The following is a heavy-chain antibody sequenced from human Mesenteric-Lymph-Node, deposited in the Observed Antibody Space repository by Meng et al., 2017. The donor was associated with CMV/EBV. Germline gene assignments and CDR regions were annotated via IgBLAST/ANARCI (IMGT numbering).Heavy chain of an antibody. D-gene: IGHD2-21*01. CDR2: INPKSGGT. V-gene: IGHV1-2*02. CDR3: ARGSYGGAPQNDY. Sequence: ASGITVIAYYMRWVRQAPGQGLEWMGWINPKSGGTSYAKKFQGRVTMTRDTSMTTAHMELSRLTLDDTAVYYCARGSYGGAPQNDYWGQGTLVTVSS. CDR1: GITVIAYY. J-gene: IGHJ4*02.